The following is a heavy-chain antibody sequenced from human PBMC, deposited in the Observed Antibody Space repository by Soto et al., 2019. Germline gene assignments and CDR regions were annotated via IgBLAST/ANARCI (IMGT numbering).Heavy chain of an antibody. D-gene: IGHD3-16*01. CDR2: ISATGGGT. CDR3: AKDRRAGGNSAYYFDF. CDR1: GFKFSNYA. J-gene: IGHJ4*02. Sequence: GGSLRLSCAASGFKFSNYAMSWVRQAPGKGLEWVSLISATGGGTYYADSVKGRFTISRDNSHNTLYLQVHSLTAEDTAVYYCAKDRRAGGNSAYYFDFWAQGAQVPVSS. V-gene: IGHV3-23*01.